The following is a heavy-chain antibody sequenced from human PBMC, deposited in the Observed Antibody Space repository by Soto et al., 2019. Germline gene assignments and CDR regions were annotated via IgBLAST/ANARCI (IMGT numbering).Heavy chain of an antibody. D-gene: IGHD2-15*01. J-gene: IGHJ4*02. V-gene: IGHV4-31*03. CDR2: LHDSGST. CDR1: GGSINNGDYY. CDR3: ARHGGSGPTRDYFSY. Sequence: QVQLQESGPGLVKPSQTLSLICTVSGGSINNGDYYWTWIRQHPGKGLEWIGFLHDSGSTYYNSSLQSRATISVDTSTNPFSLQLTSVPAADTAMYCCARHGGSGPTRDYFSYWGQGILVTVSS.